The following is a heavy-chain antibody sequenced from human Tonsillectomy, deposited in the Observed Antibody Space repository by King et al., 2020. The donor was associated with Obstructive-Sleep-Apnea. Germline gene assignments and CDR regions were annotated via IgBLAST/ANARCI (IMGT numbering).Heavy chain of an antibody. CDR2: IYPGDSVA. CDR1: GYSFNTYW. D-gene: IGHD6-19*01. V-gene: IGHV5-51*01. Sequence: QLVQSGAEVKKPGESLKISCKGSGYSFNTYWIGWVRQMPGKGLEWLGIIYPGDSVARYSPSFQGQVTISADKSSSSAYLQWSSLKASDSGIYYCARLAGYTQPSYYYYGLDVWGQGTTVTVSS. J-gene: IGHJ6*02. CDR3: ARLAGYTQPSYYYYGLDV.